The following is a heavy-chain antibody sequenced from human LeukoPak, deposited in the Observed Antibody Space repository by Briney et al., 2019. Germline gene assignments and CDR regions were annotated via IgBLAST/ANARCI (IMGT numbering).Heavy chain of an antibody. CDR2: IKQDGSEK. Sequence: QPGGSLRLSCAASGFTFSSYWMSWVRQAPGKGLEWVANIKQDGSEKYYVDSVKGRFTISRDNAKNSLYLQMNSLRAEDTAVYYCARDGRRYFDWLLRGDAFDIWGQGTMVTVSS. V-gene: IGHV3-7*01. J-gene: IGHJ3*02. CDR3: ARDGRRYFDWLLRGDAFDI. CDR1: GFTFSSYW. D-gene: IGHD3-9*01.